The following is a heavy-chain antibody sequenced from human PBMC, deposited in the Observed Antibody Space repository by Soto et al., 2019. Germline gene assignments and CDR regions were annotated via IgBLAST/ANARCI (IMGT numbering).Heavy chain of an antibody. CDR2: INPSGGST. V-gene: IGHV1-46*01. CDR1: GYTFTSYY. Sequence: XSVKVSCTASGYTFTSYYRHWVRQAPGQGLEWMGIINPSGGSTSYAQKFQGRVTMTRDTSTSTVYMELSSLRSEDTAVYYCARDYPISGVVSYGMDVWGQGTTVTVSS. CDR3: ARDYPISGVVSYGMDV. J-gene: IGHJ6*02. D-gene: IGHD3-3*01.